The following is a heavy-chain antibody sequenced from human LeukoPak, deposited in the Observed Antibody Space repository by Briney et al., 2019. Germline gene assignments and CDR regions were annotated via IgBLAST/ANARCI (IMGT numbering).Heavy chain of an antibody. CDR3: ARSSITGTSLYYFDY. CDR2: IYYSGST. D-gene: IGHD1-20*01. J-gene: IGHJ4*02. V-gene: IGHV4-39*07. CDR1: GGSISSNYYY. Sequence: SETLSLTCTVSGGSISSNYYYWGWIRQPPGKGLEWIGSIYYSGSTYYNPSLKSRVTISVDTSKNQFSLKLSSVTAADTAVYYCARSSITGTSLYYFDYWGQGTLVTVSS.